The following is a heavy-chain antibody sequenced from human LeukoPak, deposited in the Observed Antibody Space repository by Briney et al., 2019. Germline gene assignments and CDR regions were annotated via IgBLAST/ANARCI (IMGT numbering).Heavy chain of an antibody. D-gene: IGHD2-2*01. CDR3: AREEAGVVVPAAMKWFDP. Sequence: GASVKVSCKASGGTFSSYAISWVRQAPGQGLEWMGRIIPILGLANYAQMFQGRVTITAHKSTSTAYMELSSLRSEDTAVYYCAREEAGVVVPAAMKWFDPWGQGTLVTVSS. V-gene: IGHV1-69*04. J-gene: IGHJ5*02. CDR1: GGTFSSYA. CDR2: IIPILGLA.